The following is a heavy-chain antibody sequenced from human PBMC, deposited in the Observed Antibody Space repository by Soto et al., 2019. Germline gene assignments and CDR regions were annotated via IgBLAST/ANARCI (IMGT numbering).Heavy chain of an antibody. CDR3: ARDLTWDTAPGDYYYYGMDV. D-gene: IGHD5-18*01. J-gene: IGHJ6*02. CDR2: IDYSGST. V-gene: IGHV4-31*03. Sequence: QVQLQESGPGLVKPSQTLSLTCTVSGGSISSGGYYWSWIRQHPGKGLEWIGYIDYSGSTYYNPSLKIRVTISVDTSKNQFSLKLSSVTAADTAVYYCARDLTWDTAPGDYYYYGMDVWGQGTTVTVSS. CDR1: GGSISSGGYY.